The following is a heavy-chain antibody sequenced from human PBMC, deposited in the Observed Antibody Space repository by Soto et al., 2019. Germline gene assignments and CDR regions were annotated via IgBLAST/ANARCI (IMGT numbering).Heavy chain of an antibody. Sequence: QVHMVESGGGVVQVGRSLRLSCATSGFTFIDYAMHWVRQAPGKGLEWVASISRDGSLKYYTDSVKGRFTISRDDSRGTVYLQMNSPRSDDTAVYYCARDWNHGDLDYWGQGTLVTVSS. CDR3: ARDWNHGDLDY. CDR1: GFTFIDYA. J-gene: IGHJ4*02. V-gene: IGHV3-30-3*01. CDR2: ISRDGSLK. D-gene: IGHD1-1*01.